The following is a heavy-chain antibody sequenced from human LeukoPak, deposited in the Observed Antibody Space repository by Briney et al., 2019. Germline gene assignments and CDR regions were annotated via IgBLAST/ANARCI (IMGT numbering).Heavy chain of an antibody. CDR1: GGSISSSSYY. Sequence: SETLSLTCTVSGGSISSSSYYWGWIRQPPGKGLEWIGSIYYSGNTYYNPSLKSRVTISVDTSKNQFSLKLSSVTAADTAVYYCARFITMIVVATTWGQGTLVTVSS. CDR2: IYYSGNT. J-gene: IGHJ5*02. V-gene: IGHV4-39*07. D-gene: IGHD3-22*01. CDR3: ARFITMIVVATT.